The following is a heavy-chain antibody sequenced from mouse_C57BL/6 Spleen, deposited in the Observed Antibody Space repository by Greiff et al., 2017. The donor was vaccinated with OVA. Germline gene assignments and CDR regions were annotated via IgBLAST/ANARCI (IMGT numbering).Heavy chain of an antibody. CDR3: ARSGTGTNYAMDY. CDR1: GYTFTSYW. CDR2: IYPGSGST. J-gene: IGHJ4*01. D-gene: IGHD4-1*01. Sequence: QVQLQQPGAELVKPGASVKMSCKASGYTFTSYWITWVKQRPGQGLEWIGDIYPGSGSTNYNEKFKSKATLTVDTSSSTAYMQLSSLTSEDSAVDYCARSGTGTNYAMDYWGQGTSVTVSS. V-gene: IGHV1-55*01.